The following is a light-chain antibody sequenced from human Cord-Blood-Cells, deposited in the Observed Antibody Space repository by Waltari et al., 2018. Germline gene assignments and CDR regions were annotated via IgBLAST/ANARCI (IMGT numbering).Light chain of an antibody. J-gene: IGKJ4*01. CDR1: QRVSSY. CDR2: DAS. V-gene: IGKV3-11*01. Sequence: EIVLTQSPATPSLSPGDRATLSCRASQRVSSYLAWYQQKPGQAPRLLIYDASNRATGIPARFSGSGSGTDFTLTISSLEPEDFAVYYCQQRSNWPLTFGGGTKVEIK. CDR3: QQRSNWPLT.